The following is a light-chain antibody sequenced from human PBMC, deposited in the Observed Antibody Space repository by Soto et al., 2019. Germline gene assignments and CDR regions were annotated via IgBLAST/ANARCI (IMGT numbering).Light chain of an antibody. V-gene: IGKV1-5*03. Sequence: DIQMTQSPSTLSGSVGDRVTITCRASQTISSWLAWYQQKPGKAPKLLIYKASTLKSGVPSRFSGSVSGTDFTLTISSLQPEDFATYYCLQDYNYPQTFGQGTKVDIK. J-gene: IGKJ1*01. CDR1: QTISSW. CDR3: LQDYNYPQT. CDR2: KAS.